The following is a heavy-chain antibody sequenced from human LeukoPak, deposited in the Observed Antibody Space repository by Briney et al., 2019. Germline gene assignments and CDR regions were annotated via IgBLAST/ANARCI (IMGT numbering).Heavy chain of an antibody. D-gene: IGHD4-11*01. CDR3: ARGHHDYSNPMRYYYYMDV. J-gene: IGHJ6*03. Sequence: SETLSLTCAVYGGSFSGYYWSWIRQPPGKGLEWIGEINHSGSTNYNPSLKSRVTISVDTSKNQFSLKLSSVTAADTAVYYCARGHHDYSNPMRYYYYMDVWGRGTTVTVSS. V-gene: IGHV4-34*01. CDR2: INHSGST. CDR1: GGSFSGYY.